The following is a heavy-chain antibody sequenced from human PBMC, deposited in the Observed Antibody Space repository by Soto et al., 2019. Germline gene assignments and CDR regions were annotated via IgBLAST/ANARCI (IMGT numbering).Heavy chain of an antibody. CDR2: ISPGGDRI. J-gene: IGHJ4*02. CDR1: GFMFDSYA. D-gene: IGHD6-19*01. CDR3: TKSADSAGWGVDF. Sequence: WGSLRLSCVASGFMFDSYAMNWVRQAPGKGLELVSYISPGGDRIYYAESLKGRITISRDNARNSLSLQMNILSDEDTAVYYCTKSADSAGWGVDFWGQGTLVTVCS. V-gene: IGHV3-48*02.